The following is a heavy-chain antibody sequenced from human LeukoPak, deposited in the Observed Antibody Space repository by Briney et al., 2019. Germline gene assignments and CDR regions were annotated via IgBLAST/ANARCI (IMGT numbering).Heavy chain of an antibody. J-gene: IGHJ4*02. Sequence: SETLSLTCTVSGASISSYYWSWIRQPPGKGLEWIGYIYASGSTNYNPSLKSRVTISVDTSKSQLSLRLSSVTAADTAVYYCAGPVVGVAGFFDYWGQGTLVTVSS. CDR1: GASISSYY. CDR2: IYASGST. V-gene: IGHV4-4*09. D-gene: IGHD6-19*01. CDR3: AGPVVGVAGFFDY.